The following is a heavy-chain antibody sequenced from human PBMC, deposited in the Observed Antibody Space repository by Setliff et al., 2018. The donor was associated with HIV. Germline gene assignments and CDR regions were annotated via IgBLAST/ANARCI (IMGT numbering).Heavy chain of an antibody. V-gene: IGHV3-30*18. D-gene: IGHD5-12*01. CDR3: AKGYSGYDCTLDY. J-gene: IGHJ4*02. Sequence: GGSLRLSCVASGFTFKDFAMYWVRQAPGKGLEWVSAISYDGSRIHYADSVKGRFTISRDNSKNTLYLQVNSLRPEDTAVYYCAKGYSGYDCTLDYWGQGTPVTVSS. CDR2: ISYDGSRI. CDR1: GFTFKDFA.